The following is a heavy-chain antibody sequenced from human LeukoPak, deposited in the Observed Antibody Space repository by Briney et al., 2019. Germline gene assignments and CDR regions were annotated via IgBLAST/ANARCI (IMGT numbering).Heavy chain of an antibody. D-gene: IGHD4-11*01. CDR2: IWSDKSNR. Sequence: GGSLRLSCAASGFIFNHHAMHWVRRAPGKGLEWVAVIWSDKSNRFYADSVRGRFTISRDDSRKTVYPQMERMAAEDTAIYYCAKDAQRGFDYSNSLEYWGQGALVTVAS. CDR1: GFIFNHHA. CDR3: AKDAQRGFDYSNSLEY. J-gene: IGHJ4*02. V-gene: IGHV3-33*06.